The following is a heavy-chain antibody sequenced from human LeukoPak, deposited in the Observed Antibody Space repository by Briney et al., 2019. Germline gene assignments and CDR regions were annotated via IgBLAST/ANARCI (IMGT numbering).Heavy chain of an antibody. CDR2: ISAYNGNT. V-gene: IGHV1-18*01. Sequence: ASVMVSCKASGYTFTSYGISWVRQSPGQGLEWMGWISAYNGNTNYAQKLQGRVTMTTDTSTSTAYMELRSLRFDDTAVYYCARVGRHCSSTSCYKGGNYYYYMDVWGKGTTVTVPS. CDR1: GYTFTSYG. J-gene: IGHJ6*03. CDR3: ARVGRHCSSTSCYKGGNYYYYMDV. D-gene: IGHD2-2*02.